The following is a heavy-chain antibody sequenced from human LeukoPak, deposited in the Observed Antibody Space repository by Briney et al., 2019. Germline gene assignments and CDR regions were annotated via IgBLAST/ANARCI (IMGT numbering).Heavy chain of an antibody. CDR3: AGALTMIARFDY. Sequence: PGGSLRLSCAASGFTFSSYSMNWVRQAPGKGLEWVSSISSSSSYIYYADSVKGRFTISRDNSKNTLYLQMNSLRAEDTAVYYCAGALTMIARFDYWGQGTLVTVSS. CDR2: ISSSSSYI. CDR1: GFTFSSYS. J-gene: IGHJ4*02. V-gene: IGHV3-21*01. D-gene: IGHD3-22*01.